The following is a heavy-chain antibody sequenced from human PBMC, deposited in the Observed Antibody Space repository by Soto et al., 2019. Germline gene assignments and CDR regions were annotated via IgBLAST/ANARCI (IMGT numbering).Heavy chain of an antibody. J-gene: IGHJ4*02. CDR2: IWYDGSNK. CDR3: ARAAFYYDSSGNLDY. CDR1: GFTFSSYG. Sequence: QVQLVESGGGVVQPGRSLRLSCAASGFTFSSYGMHWVRQAPGKGLEWVAVIWYDGSNKYYADSVKGRFTISRDNSKNTLYLQMNSLRAEDTAVYYCARAAFYYDSSGNLDYWGLGTLVTVSS. V-gene: IGHV3-33*01. D-gene: IGHD3-22*01.